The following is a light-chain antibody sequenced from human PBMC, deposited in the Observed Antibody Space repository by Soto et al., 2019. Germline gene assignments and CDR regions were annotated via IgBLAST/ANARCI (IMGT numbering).Light chain of an antibody. Sequence: EFVLTQSPVTLSSSPGERATLSCRASQSVNSNYLAWYQQKPGQAPRLLIYGISKGATDIPDRFSGSGSGTEFTLTISSLQPEDFATYYCQQHGQWPITFGQGTRLEIK. CDR2: GIS. J-gene: IGKJ5*01. CDR1: QSVNSNY. V-gene: IGKV3-20*01. CDR3: QQHGQWPIT.